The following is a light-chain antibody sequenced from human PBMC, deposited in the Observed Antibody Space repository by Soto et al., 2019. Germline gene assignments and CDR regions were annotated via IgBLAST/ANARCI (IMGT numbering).Light chain of an antibody. CDR1: QSVSSY. Sequence: EIGLTQSPATLSLSPGERATLSCRASQSVSSYLAWYQQKFGQAPRLLIYDASNRATGIPARFSGSGSGTDFTLTISSLEPEDFAVYYCQQRRNSPRTFGQGTKLEIK. CDR3: QQRRNSPRT. J-gene: IGKJ2*01. V-gene: IGKV3-11*01. CDR2: DAS.